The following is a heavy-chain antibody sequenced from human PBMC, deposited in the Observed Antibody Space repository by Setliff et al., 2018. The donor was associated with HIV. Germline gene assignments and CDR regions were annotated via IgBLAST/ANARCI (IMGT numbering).Heavy chain of an antibody. V-gene: IGHV1-69*05. CDR3: ARPLVVPAAMSEGVAFDI. D-gene: IGHD2-2*01. CDR2: IIPIFGTA. CDR1: GGTFSSYA. Sequence: ASVKVSCKASGGTFSSYAISWVRQAPGQGLEWMGGIIPIFGTANYAQKFQGRVTITTDESTSTAYMELRRLRSDDTAVYYCARPLVVPAAMSEGVAFDIWGQGTMVTVSS. J-gene: IGHJ3*02.